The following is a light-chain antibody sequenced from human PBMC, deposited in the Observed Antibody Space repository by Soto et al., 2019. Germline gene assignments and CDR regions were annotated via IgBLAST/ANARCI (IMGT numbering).Light chain of an antibody. CDR2: DVS. CDR3: CSYAGSYTYV. Sequence: QSVLTQPRSVSGSPGQSVTISCTGTSSEVGGYNYVSWYQHHPGKAPRVMIYDVSKRPSGVPDRFSGSKSGNTASLTISGLQAEDEADYYCCSYAGSYTYVFGTGTKLTVL. J-gene: IGLJ1*01. CDR1: SSEVGGYNY. V-gene: IGLV2-11*01.